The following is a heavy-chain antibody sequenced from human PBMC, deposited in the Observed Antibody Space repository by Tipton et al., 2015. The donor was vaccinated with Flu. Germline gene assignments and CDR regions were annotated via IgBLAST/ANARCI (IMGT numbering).Heavy chain of an antibody. CDR2: VSRTGST. CDR1: GDSISSDYY. V-gene: IGHV4-38-2*01. J-gene: IGHJ5*02. Sequence: LRLSCAVSGDSISSDYYWGWIRQFPGKGLEWIGTVSRTGSTIYNPSLKSRVTIAIDRPKNQFSLRLTSVTTADTAVYFCARRDYSNYVSEPKNWFDPWGQGTLVTVS. D-gene: IGHD4-11*01. CDR3: ARRDYSNYVSEPKNWFDP.